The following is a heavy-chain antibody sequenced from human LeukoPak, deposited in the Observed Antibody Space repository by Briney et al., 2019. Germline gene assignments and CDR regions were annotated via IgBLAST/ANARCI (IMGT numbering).Heavy chain of an antibody. Sequence: KIGESLKISCKGSGYSFTSYWIGWVRQMPGKGLEWMGITYPGDSDTRYSPSFQGQVTISADKSISTAYLQWSSLKASGTAMYYCARGRGYSYGYGYYFDYWGQGTLVTVSS. D-gene: IGHD5-18*01. CDR1: GYSFTSYW. CDR2: TYPGDSDT. J-gene: IGHJ4*02. CDR3: ARGRGYSYGYGYYFDY. V-gene: IGHV5-51*01.